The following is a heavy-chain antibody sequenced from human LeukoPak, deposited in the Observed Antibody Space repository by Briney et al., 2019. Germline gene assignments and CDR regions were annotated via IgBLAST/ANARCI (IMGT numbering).Heavy chain of an antibody. CDR3: ARGVEEYYDSSGDSQWFDP. CDR2: IYYSGST. CDR1: GGSISSYY. D-gene: IGHD3-22*01. Sequence: SQTLSLTCTVSGGSISSYYWSWIRQPPGKGLEWIGYIYYSGSTYYNPSLKSRVTISVDRSKNQFSLKLSSVTAADTAVYYCARGVEEYYDSSGDSQWFDPWGQGTLVTVSS. J-gene: IGHJ5*02. V-gene: IGHV4-30-4*01.